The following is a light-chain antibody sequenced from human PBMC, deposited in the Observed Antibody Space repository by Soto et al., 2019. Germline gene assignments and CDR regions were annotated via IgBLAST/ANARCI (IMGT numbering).Light chain of an antibody. CDR1: TSISNW. V-gene: IGKV1-5*03. CDR2: RAS. Sequence: DIQMTQSPSTLSASVGDRVTLTCRASTSISNWMAWYQQKPGKAPKLLIHRASNLESGVPSRFSGSGSGTEFNLTISSLQPDDFATYYCQQYSRMGVTFGGGTKVEIK. CDR3: QQYSRMGVT. J-gene: IGKJ4*01.